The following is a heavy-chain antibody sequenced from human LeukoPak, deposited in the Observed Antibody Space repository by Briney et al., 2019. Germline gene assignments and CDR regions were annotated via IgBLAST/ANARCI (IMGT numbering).Heavy chain of an antibody. V-gene: IGHV4-4*02. Sequence: GSLRLSCVASGFTFSNAWMSWARQPPGKGLEWIGEINHSGSTNYNPSLKSRVTISVDTSKNQFSLKLSSVTAADTAIYYCARESNSGWYTGGVDHWGPGTLVTVSS. CDR3: ARESNSGWYTGGVDH. D-gene: IGHD6-19*01. J-gene: IGHJ4*02. CDR2: INHSGST. CDR1: GFTFSNAW.